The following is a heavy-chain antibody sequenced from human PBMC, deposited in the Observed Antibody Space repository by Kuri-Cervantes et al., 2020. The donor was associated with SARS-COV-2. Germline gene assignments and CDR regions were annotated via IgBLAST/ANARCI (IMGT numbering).Heavy chain of an antibody. J-gene: IGHJ6*01. Sequence: GGSLRLSCAASGFTVSSNYMSWVRQAPGKGLEWVSAISGSGGSTYYADSVKGRFTISRDNSKNTLYLQMNSLRAEDTAEYYCAKVLVPAAPTKHGYYYGMNVWGQGTTVTGAS. CDR3: AKVLVPAAPTKHGYYYGMNV. CDR2: ISGSGGST. CDR1: GFTVSSNY. V-gene: IGHV3-23*01. D-gene: IGHD2-2*01.